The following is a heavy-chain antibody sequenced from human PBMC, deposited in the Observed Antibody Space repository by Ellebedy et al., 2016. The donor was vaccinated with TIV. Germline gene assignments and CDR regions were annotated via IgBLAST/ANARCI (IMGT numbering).Heavy chain of an antibody. CDR3: AKSLAGGDYVYFQH. Sequence: AASVKVSCKASGGTFSSYAISWVRQAPGQRLEWMGWINADNGNTKYSQKFQGRVTITRDTSASTAYMELSSLRSEDTAVYYCAKSLAGGDYVYFQHWGQGTLVTVSS. J-gene: IGHJ1*01. CDR1: GGTFSSYA. CDR2: INADNGNT. D-gene: IGHD4-17*01. V-gene: IGHV1-3*01.